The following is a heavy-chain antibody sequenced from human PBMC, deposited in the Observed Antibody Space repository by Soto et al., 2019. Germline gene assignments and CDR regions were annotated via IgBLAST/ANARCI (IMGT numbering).Heavy chain of an antibody. D-gene: IGHD3-16*02. Sequence: ASVKGSCKASGYTFTSYGISWVRQAPGQGLEWMGWISAYNGNTNYAQKLQGRVTMTTDTSTSTAYMELRSLRSDDTAVYYCARDAGGPRWGRYRPGGFDYWGQGTLVTVSS. J-gene: IGHJ4*02. V-gene: IGHV1-18*01. CDR1: GYTFTSYG. CDR2: ISAYNGNT. CDR3: ARDAGGPRWGRYRPGGFDY.